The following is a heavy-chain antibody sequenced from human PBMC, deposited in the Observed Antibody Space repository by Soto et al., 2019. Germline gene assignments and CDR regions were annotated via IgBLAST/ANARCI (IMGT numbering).Heavy chain of an antibody. V-gene: IGHV1-3*01. CDR1: GYTFTTYA. CDR3: GRSVVGATGEILYNAMDV. J-gene: IGHJ6*02. D-gene: IGHD1-26*01. CDR2: INPASGHT. Sequence: QVQLVQSGAEVKKPGASVKVSCKASGYTFTTYALHWVRQAPGQRHAWMGWINPASGHTKYSKRFQDRVTINRETYASTGYMELSSLRSEDTAVYYCGRSVVGATGEILYNAMDVWGQGTTVTVSS.